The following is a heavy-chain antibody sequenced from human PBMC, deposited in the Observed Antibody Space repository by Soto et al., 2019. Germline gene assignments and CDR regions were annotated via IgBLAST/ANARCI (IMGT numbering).Heavy chain of an antibody. D-gene: IGHD1-26*01. J-gene: IGHJ5*02. CDR1: GFTFSTYG. Sequence: PGGSLRLSCAASGFTFSTYGMSWFRQAPGKGLEWVSAISGTTYYADSVKGRFTISRDNSKNTLYLQMNSLRVEDTAVYYCAKEVIVGTRNHWFDPWGQGSLVTVSS. CDR3: AKEVIVGTRNHWFDP. V-gene: IGHV3-23*01. CDR2: ISGTT.